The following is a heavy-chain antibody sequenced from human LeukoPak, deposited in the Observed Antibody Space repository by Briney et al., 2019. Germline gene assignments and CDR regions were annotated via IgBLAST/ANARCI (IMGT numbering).Heavy chain of an antibody. CDR1: GYRFTSYW. Sequence: GESLKISCKGSGYRFTSYWIGWVRQMPGKGLEWMGIIYPGDSDTRYSPSFQGQVTISADKSISTAYLQWSSLKASDTAMYYCARSLGYCSGGSCYWFDPWGQGTLVTVSS. CDR3: ARSLGYCSGGSCYWFDP. CDR2: IYPGDSDT. V-gene: IGHV5-51*01. J-gene: IGHJ5*02. D-gene: IGHD2-15*01.